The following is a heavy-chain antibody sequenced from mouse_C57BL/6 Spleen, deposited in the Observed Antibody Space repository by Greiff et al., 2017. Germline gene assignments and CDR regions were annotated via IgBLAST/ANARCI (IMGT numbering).Heavy chain of an antibody. Sequence: EVMLVESGGGLVKPGGSLKLSCAASGFTFSDYGMHWVRQAPEKGLEWVAYISSGSSTIYYADTVKGRFTISRDNAKNTLFLQMTSLRSEDTAMYYCARDEGWYFEVWGTGTTVTVSS. CDR2: ISSGSSTI. CDR1: GFTFSDYG. J-gene: IGHJ1*03. CDR3: ARDEGWYFEV. V-gene: IGHV5-17*01.